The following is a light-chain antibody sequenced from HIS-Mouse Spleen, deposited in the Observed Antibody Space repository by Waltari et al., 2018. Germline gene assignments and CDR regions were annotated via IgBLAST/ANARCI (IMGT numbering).Light chain of an antibody. J-gene: IGLJ2*01. CDR3: YSTDSSGNHRV. Sequence: SYELTQPPSVSVSPGQTARITCCGDALPTKYVYWYQQKSGQAPVLVIYEDSTRPSGIPERVSGSSSGTMATLTISGAQVEDEADYYCYSTDSSGNHRVFGGGTKLTVL. CDR2: EDS. V-gene: IGLV3-10*01. CDR1: ALPTKY.